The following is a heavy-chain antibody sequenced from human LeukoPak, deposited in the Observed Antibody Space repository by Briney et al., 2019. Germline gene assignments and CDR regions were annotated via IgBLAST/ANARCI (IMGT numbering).Heavy chain of an antibody. CDR3: ARDQATYYYDSSGYPSRAKYFQH. CDR1: GYTFTSYY. V-gene: IGHV1-46*01. Sequence: ASVKVSCKASGYTFTSYYMHWVRQAPGQGLEWMGIINPSCGSTSYAQKFQGRVTMTRDTSTSTVYMELSSLRSEDTAVYYCARDQATYYYDSSGYPSRAKYFQHWGQGTLVTVSS. CDR2: INPSCGST. J-gene: IGHJ1*01. D-gene: IGHD3-22*01.